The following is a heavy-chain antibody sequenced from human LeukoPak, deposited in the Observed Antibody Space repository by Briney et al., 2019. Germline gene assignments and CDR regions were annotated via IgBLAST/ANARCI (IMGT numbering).Heavy chain of an antibody. J-gene: IGHJ3*02. CDR1: GGTFSSYG. Sequence: SVKVSCKASGGTFSSYGISWVRQAPGQGLEWMGGIIPIFGRAKYAQKFQGRVTITADESTSTAYMKVNSLRSEDTAVYYCARDGWLQLHAFDIWGQGTMVTVSS. D-gene: IGHD5-24*01. CDR2: IIPIFGRA. V-gene: IGHV1-69*13. CDR3: ARDGWLQLHAFDI.